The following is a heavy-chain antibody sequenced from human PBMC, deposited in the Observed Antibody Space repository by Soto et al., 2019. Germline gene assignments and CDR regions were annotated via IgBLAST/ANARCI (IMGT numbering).Heavy chain of an antibody. CDR2: INHSGST. J-gene: IGHJ3*02. CDR1: GGSLSGYY. Sequence: KPSETLSLTCAVYGGSLSGYYWSWIRQPPGKGLEWIGEINHSGSTNYNPSLKSRVTISVDTSKNQFSLKLSSVTAADTAVYYCAREARYGDYGAFDIWGQGTMVTVSS. V-gene: IGHV4-34*01. CDR3: AREARYGDYGAFDI. D-gene: IGHD4-17*01.